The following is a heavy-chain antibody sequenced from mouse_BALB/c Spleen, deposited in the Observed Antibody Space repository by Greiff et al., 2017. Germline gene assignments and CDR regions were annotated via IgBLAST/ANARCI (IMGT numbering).Heavy chain of an antibody. CDR1: GFSLTSYG. V-gene: IGHV2-9*02. Sequence: VQRVESGPGLVAPSQSLSITCTVSGFSLTSYGVHWVRQPPGKGLEWLGVIWAGGSTNYNSALMSRLSISKDNSKSQVFLKMNSLQTDDTAMYYCAREIYYGNFHYFDYWGQGTTLTVSS. D-gene: IGHD2-1*01. J-gene: IGHJ2*01. CDR3: AREIYYGNFHYFDY. CDR2: IWAGGST.